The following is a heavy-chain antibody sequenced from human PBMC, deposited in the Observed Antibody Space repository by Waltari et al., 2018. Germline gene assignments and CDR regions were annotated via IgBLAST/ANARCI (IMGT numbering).Heavy chain of an antibody. CDR3: AKSPTYSGNSYYFDY. J-gene: IGHJ4*02. Sequence: EMQLLGSGGGLVQPGGSLRLSCAASGFTFNSYSMHWVRRGPGKGLDWVSGLSGSGASTYYADSVKGRFTISRDNSKNILYLQMNSLRIDDTALYYCAKSPTYSGNSYYFDYWGQGSLVTVSS. D-gene: IGHD1-26*01. V-gene: IGHV3-23*01. CDR2: LSGSGAST. CDR1: GFTFNSYS.